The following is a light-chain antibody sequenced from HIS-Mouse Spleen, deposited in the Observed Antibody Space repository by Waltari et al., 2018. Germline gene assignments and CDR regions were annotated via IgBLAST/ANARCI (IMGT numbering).Light chain of an antibody. V-gene: IGKV1-9*01. CDR3: QQLNSYPPT. CDR2: AAS. J-gene: IGKJ1*01. Sequence: DIQLTQSPSFLSASVGYRVTITCRSSHGIRSYLPWYQQKPGKAPKLLIYAASTLQSGVPSRFSGSGSGTEFTLTISSLQPEDFATYYCQQLNSYPPTFGQGTKVEIK. CDR1: HGIRSY.